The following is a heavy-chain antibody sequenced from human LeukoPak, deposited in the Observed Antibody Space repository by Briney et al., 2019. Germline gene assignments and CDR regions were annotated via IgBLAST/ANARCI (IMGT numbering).Heavy chain of an antibody. CDR1: GVTFSGYS. J-gene: IGHJ4*02. CDR2: ISGDGRSP. CDR3: ARDPAAFPYFFDY. D-gene: IGHD2-15*01. V-gene: IGHV3-23*01. Sequence: GGSLRLSCAASGVTFSGYSMNWVRQTPGKGLECVSAISGDGRSPYYADSVKGRFTISRDDSKNTVYLQMNSLRVEDSAVYYCARDPAAFPYFFDYWGQGTLVTVSS.